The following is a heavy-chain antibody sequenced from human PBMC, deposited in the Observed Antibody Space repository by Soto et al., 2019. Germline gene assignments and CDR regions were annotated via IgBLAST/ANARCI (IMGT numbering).Heavy chain of an antibody. D-gene: IGHD3-9*01. CDR3: AREGYYDILTGCRARYYYDGMDV. CDR1: GFTFSSYG. CDR2: ISYDGSNK. J-gene: IGHJ6*02. Sequence: QVQLVESGGGVVQPGRSLRLSCAASGFTFSSYGMHWVRQAPGKGLEWVAVISYDGSNKYYADSVKGRFTISRDNSKKTLYMQMNSLRAEDTAVYYGAREGYYDILTGCRARYYYDGMDVWGQGTTVTVSS. V-gene: IGHV3-30*03.